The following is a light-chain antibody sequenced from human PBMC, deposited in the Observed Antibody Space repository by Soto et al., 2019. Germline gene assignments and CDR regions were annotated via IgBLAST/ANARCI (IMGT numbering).Light chain of an antibody. V-gene: IGLV4-69*01. CDR1: SGHSSYA. CDR2: LNSDGSH. CDR3: QTWGTGIQV. Sequence: QSVLTQSPSASASLGASVKLTCTLSSGHSSYAIAWHQQQPEKGPRYLMKLNSDGSHSKGDGIPDRFSGSSSGAERYLTLSSLQSEDEADDYCQTWGTGIQVFGGGTKLTVL. J-gene: IGLJ2*01.